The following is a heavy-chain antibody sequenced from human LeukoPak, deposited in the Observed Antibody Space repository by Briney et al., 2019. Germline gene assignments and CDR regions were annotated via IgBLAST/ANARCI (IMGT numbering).Heavy chain of an antibody. V-gene: IGHV1-3*01. CDR3: ARSFYYYDSSGLDY. CDR1: GYTFTSYA. Sequence: ASVKVSCKASGYTFTSYAMHWVRPAPGQRLEWMGWINAGNGNTKYSQKFQGRVTITRDTSASTAYMELSSLRSEDTAVYYCARSFYYYDSSGLDYWGQGTLVTVSS. CDR2: INAGNGNT. D-gene: IGHD3-22*01. J-gene: IGHJ4*02.